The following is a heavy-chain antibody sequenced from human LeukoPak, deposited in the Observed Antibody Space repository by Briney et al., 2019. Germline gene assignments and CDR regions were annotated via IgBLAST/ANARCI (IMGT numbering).Heavy chain of an antibody. CDR1: GFTFRSFG. J-gene: IGHJ4*02. Sequence: GGSLRLSCAASGFTFRSFGMHWVRQAPGKGLEWVAFVRNDGNKTYYADSVRGRFTISRDNSKNTLFLQMNTLRPDDTAIYYCAKGSGWELPGFDYWGQGTLVTVSS. CDR2: VRNDGNKT. V-gene: IGHV3-30*02. D-gene: IGHD1-7*01. CDR3: AKGSGWELPGFDY.